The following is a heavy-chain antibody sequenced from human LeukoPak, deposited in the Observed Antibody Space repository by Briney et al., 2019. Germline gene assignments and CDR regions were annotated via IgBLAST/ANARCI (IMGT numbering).Heavy chain of an antibody. CDR1: GFTFSSYA. V-gene: IGHV3-23*01. CDR2: ITGSGGNT. D-gene: IGHD5-18*01. CDR3: VHNSYPWIRLWEGSY. Sequence: PGGSLRLSCAASGFTFSSYAMNWVRQAPGKGLEWVSAITGSGGNTYYADSVKGRFTISRDNSKNTLYLQMNSLRAEDTAIYYCVHNSYPWIRLWEGSYWGQGTLVAVSS. J-gene: IGHJ4*02.